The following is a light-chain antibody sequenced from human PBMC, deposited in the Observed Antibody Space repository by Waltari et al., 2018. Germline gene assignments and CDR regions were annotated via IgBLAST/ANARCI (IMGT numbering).Light chain of an antibody. CDR1: TSDLGRYDY. CDR2: DVN. J-gene: IGLJ3*02. V-gene: IGLV2-14*03. Sequence: QSALTQAASVSGSPGQSITISCTGTTSDLGRYDYVSWYQQHPGKAPKLVIYDVNNRPSGVSNRCSGSKSDNTASLTISALQAEDEADYYCAYYTGGSTLVLFGGVTRLTVL. CDR3: AYYTGGSTLVL.